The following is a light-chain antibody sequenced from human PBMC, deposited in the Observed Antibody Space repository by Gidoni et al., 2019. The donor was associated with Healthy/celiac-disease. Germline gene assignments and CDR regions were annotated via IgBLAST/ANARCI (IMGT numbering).Light chain of an antibody. CDR3: QQYNNWPLT. CDR1: QSVSSN. J-gene: IGKJ4*01. Sequence: EIVMTQSPATLSVSPGERAPLSCRASQSVSSNLAWYQQKPGQAPGLLIYGASTRATGIPARFSGSGSGTEFTLTISSLQSEDFAVYYCQQYNNWPLTFGGGTKVEIK. CDR2: GAS. V-gene: IGKV3-15*01.